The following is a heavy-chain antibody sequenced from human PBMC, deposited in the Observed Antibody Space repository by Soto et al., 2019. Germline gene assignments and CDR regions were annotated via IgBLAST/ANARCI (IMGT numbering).Heavy chain of an antibody. D-gene: IGHD3-10*01. CDR2: VSAYNGNT. CDR3: ARRMIWFGELLFYGMDV. CDR1: GYTFTSYG. J-gene: IGHJ6*02. Sequence: ASVKVSCKASGYTFTSYGISWVRQAPGQGLEWMGWVSAYNGNTNYAQKLQGRVTMTTDTSTSTAYMELRSLRSDDTAVYYCARRMIWFGELLFYGMDVWGQGTTVTVSS. V-gene: IGHV1-18*01.